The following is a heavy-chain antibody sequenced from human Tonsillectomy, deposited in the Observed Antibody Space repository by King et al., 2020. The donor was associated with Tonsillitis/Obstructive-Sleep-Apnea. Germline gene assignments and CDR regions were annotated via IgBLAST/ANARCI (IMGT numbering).Heavy chain of an antibody. Sequence: QVQLVESGGGVVQPGRSLRLSCAASGFTFSSYGMHWVRQAPGKGLEWVAVIWYDGSNKYYADSVKGRFTISRDNSKNTLYLQMNSLRAEDTAVNYCARDYGYYDILTGYFGTSTWGYFDYWGQGTLVTVSS. CDR1: GFTFSSYG. CDR2: IWYDGSNK. D-gene: IGHD3-9*01. CDR3: ARDYGYYDILTGYFGTSTWGYFDY. V-gene: IGHV3-33*01. J-gene: IGHJ4*02.